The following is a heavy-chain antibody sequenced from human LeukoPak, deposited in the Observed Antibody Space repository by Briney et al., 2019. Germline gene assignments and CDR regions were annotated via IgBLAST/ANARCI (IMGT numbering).Heavy chain of an antibody. V-gene: IGHV4-39*01. D-gene: IGHD3-10*01. CDR1: GGSISSSSYY. CDR3: ARRELLSTPDAFDI. Sequence: SETLSLTCTVSGGSISSSSYYWGWIRQPPGKGLEWIGSIYYSGSTYYNPSLKSRVTISVDTSKNQSSLKVSSVTAADTAVYYCARRELLSTPDAFDIWGQGTMVTVSS. J-gene: IGHJ3*02. CDR2: IYYSGST.